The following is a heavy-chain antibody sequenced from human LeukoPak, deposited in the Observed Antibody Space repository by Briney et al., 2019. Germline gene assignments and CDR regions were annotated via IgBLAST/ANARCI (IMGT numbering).Heavy chain of an antibody. J-gene: IGHJ4*02. CDR2: INHSGST. Sequence: PSETLSLTCAVYGGSLSGYYWSWTRQPPGRGLEWIGEINHSGSTNYNPSQESRVTMSVDTSKNQFSLKLSSVTGADTAVYFCARRTGRAGRFDYWAQGTPVTVSS. CDR3: ARRTGRAGRFDY. V-gene: IGHV4-34*01. CDR1: GGSLSGYY. D-gene: IGHD1-14*01.